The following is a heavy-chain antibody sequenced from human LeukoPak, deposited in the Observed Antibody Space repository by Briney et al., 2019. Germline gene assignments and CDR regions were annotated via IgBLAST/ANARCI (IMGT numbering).Heavy chain of an antibody. CDR3: ARSRAGDYYFDY. Sequence: SETLSLTCTVSGGSISSGGYYWSWIRQPPGKRPEWIGDISYSGSTYYNPSLKSRVTISVDTSKNQFSLKLSSVTAADTAVYYCARSRAGDYYFDYWGQGTLVTVSS. CDR1: GGSISSGGYY. D-gene: IGHD4-17*01. J-gene: IGHJ4*02. CDR2: ISYSGST. V-gene: IGHV4-31*03.